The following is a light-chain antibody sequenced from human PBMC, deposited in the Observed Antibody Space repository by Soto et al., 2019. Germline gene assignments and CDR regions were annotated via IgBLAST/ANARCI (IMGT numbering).Light chain of an antibody. Sequence: EIVLTQSPSTLSLSPGERAPLSCRASQSVSTNLAWYQQKPGQGPRLLIYGASTRATGIPARFSGGGSGAEYTLTISSLQSEDFAVYYCQQYDKWPRTFGQGTKVDIK. CDR1: QSVSTN. J-gene: IGKJ1*01. V-gene: IGKV3-15*01. CDR2: GAS. CDR3: QQYDKWPRT.